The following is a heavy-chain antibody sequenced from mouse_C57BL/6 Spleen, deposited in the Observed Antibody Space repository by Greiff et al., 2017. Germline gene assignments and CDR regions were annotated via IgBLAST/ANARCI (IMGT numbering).Heavy chain of an antibody. D-gene: IGHD2-4*01. CDR2: IDPSDSYT. CDR1: GYTFTSYW. J-gene: IGHJ2*01. Sequence: QVQLQQPGAELVMPGASVKLSCKASGYTFTSYWMHWVKQRPGQGLEWIGEIDPSDSYTNYNQKFKGKSTLTVDKSSSTAYMQLSSLTSEDSAVYYCARGYDYNFDYWCQGTTLTVSS. V-gene: IGHV1-69*01. CDR3: ARGYDYNFDY.